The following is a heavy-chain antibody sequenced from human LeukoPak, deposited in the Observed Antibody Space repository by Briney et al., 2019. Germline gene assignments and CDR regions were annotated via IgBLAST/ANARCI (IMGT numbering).Heavy chain of an antibody. J-gene: IGHJ6*02. V-gene: IGHV4-59*01. CDR2: IYYSGST. Sequence: SETLSLTCTVSGGSISSYYWSWIRQPPGKGLEWIGYIYYSGSTNYNPSLKSRVTISVGTSKNQFSLKLSSVTAADTAVYYCARALWTGFDPWYYYGMDVWGQGTTVTVSS. D-gene: IGHD3/OR15-3a*01. CDR1: GGSISSYY. CDR3: ARALWTGFDPWYYYGMDV.